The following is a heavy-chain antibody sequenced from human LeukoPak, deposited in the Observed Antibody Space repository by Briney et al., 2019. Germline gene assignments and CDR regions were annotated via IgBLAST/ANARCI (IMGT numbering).Heavy chain of an antibody. CDR1: GYTFTNYG. J-gene: IGHJ4*02. CDR3: ARGPLGAAFDS. V-gene: IGHV1-18*01. Sequence: ALVKVSCKASGYTFTNYGIHWVRQAPGQGLEWMGWISAYNGNTKYAQNLQGRVTMTTDTSTSTAYMELRSLRSDDTAVYYCARGPLGAAFDSWGQGTLVTVSS. CDR2: ISAYNGNT. D-gene: IGHD3-16*01.